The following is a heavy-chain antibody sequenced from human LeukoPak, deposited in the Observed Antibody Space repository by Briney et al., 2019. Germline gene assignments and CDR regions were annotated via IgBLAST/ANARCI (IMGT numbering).Heavy chain of an antibody. CDR1: AVSISRHF. D-gene: IGHD3-22*01. Sequence: SETLSLTCNFSAVSISRHFWSWIRQTPKKGLEWLGYVFSSGSTNYNPSLKSRVTISVDTSKNQFSLKLSSVTAADTAVYYCARGRRYYDSSGYYFYWGQGTLVTVSS. V-gene: IGHV4-59*11. CDR3: ARGRRYYDSSGYYFY. J-gene: IGHJ4*02. CDR2: VFSSGST.